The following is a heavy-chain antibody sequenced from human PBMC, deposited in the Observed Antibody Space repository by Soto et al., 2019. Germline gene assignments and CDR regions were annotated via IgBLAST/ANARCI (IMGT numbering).Heavy chain of an antibody. V-gene: IGHV4-34*01. CDR3: ARAPIAAAAPGA. CDR2: TNHSGST. J-gene: IGHJ5*02. Sequence: PSETLSLTCAVYGGSFSGYYWSWIRQPPGKGLEWIGETNHSGSTNYNPSLKSRVTISVDTSKNQFSLKLSSVTAADTAVYYCARAPIAAAAPGAWGQGTLVTVSS. D-gene: IGHD6-13*01. CDR1: GGSFSGYY.